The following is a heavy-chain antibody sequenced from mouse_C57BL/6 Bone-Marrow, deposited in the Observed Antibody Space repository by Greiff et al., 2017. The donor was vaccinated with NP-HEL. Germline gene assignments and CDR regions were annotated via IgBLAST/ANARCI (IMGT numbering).Heavy chain of an antibody. D-gene: IGHD1-1*01. CDR2: INPNNGGT. CDR1: GYTFTDYN. Sequence: EVQLQQSGPELVKPGASVKIPCKASGYTFTDYNMDWVKQSHGKSLEWIGDINPNNGGTIYNQKFKGKATLTVDKSSSTAYMELRSLTSEDTAVYYCAATTVVAEGYAMDYWGQGTSVTVSS. J-gene: IGHJ4*01. CDR3: AATTVVAEGYAMDY. V-gene: IGHV1-18*01.